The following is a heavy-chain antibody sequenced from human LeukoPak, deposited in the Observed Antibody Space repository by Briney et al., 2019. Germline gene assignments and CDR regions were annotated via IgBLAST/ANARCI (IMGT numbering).Heavy chain of an antibody. CDR3: ARARDTVVVPAAILGGDFDY. D-gene: IGHD2-2*01. CDR1: GYTFTSYG. V-gene: IGHV1-18*01. Sequence: ASVKVSCKASGYTFTSYGISWVRQAPGQGLEWMGWISAYNGNTNYAQKLQGRVTMTRDTSTSTVYMELSSLRSEDTAVYYCARARDTVVVPAAILGGDFDYWGQGTLVTVSS. J-gene: IGHJ4*02. CDR2: ISAYNGNT.